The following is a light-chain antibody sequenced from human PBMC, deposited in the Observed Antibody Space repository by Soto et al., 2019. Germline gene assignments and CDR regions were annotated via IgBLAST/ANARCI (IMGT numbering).Light chain of an antibody. CDR1: QSVNSDY. Sequence: ENVMTQSPGSLSLSAGEGASLSCRASQSVNSDYLAWYQQKPGQAPRLVIYGVSSRAPGIPDRFSGSGSGTHFTLTISRLEPEDSAVYYCHQYAIMPRTFGQGTKLEIK. CDR3: HQYAIMPRT. CDR2: GVS. J-gene: IGKJ1*01. V-gene: IGKV3-20*01.